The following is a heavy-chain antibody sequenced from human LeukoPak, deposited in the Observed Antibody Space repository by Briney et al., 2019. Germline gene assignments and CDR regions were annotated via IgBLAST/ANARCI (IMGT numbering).Heavy chain of an antibody. CDR2: ISAYNGNT. D-gene: IGHD3-10*01. Sequence: ASVKVSCKASGYTFTSYGISWVRQAPGQGLEWMGWISAYNGNTNYAQKLQGGVTMTTDTSTSTAYMELRSLRSDDTAVYYCARDGPAMVRGVYDAFDIWGQGTMVTVSS. J-gene: IGHJ3*02. CDR3: ARDGPAMVRGVYDAFDI. CDR1: GYTFTSYG. V-gene: IGHV1-18*01.